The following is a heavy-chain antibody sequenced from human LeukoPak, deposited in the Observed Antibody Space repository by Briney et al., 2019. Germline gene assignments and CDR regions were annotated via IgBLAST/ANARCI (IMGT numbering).Heavy chain of an antibody. CDR1: GFTFSSYW. CDR3: ARDRHYYDSSGLDY. CDR2: IKQDGSEK. Sequence: GSLRLSCAASGFTFSSYWMSWVRQAPGKGLEWVANIKQDGSEKYYVDSVKGRFTISRDNAKNSLYLQMNNLRAEGTAVYYCARDRHYYDSSGLDYWGQGTLVTVSS. D-gene: IGHD3-22*01. J-gene: IGHJ4*02. V-gene: IGHV3-7*01.